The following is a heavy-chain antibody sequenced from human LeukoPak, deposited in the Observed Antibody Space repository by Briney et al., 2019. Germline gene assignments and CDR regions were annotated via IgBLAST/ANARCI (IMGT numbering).Heavy chain of an antibody. V-gene: IGHV1-69*02. D-gene: IGHD4-17*01. CDR3: ARAPKAYGRVYYFGY. CDR1: GGTFSSYT. CDR2: IIPILGIA. J-gene: IGHJ4*02. Sequence: SVKVSCKASGGTFSSYTISWVRQAPGQGLEWMGRIIPILGIANYAQKFQGRVTITADKSTSTAYMELSSLRSEDTAVYYCARAPKAYGRVYYFGYWGQGTLVTVSS.